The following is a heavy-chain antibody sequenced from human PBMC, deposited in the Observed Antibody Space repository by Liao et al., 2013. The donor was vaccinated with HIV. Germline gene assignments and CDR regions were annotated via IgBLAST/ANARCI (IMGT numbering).Heavy chain of an antibody. CDR2: ISASGGA. J-gene: IGHJ4*02. Sequence: QVQLQESGPGLVKPSKTLSLTCTVSGGSISSYYWSWIRQPAGKGLEWIGHISASGGANYNPSLKSRVTLSLDTSKNQFSLNLNSVTAADTAIYYCARSRGFFDNWGQGILVSASS. CDR3: ARSRGFFDN. V-gene: IGHV4-4*07. D-gene: IGHD3-10*01. CDR1: GGSISSYY.